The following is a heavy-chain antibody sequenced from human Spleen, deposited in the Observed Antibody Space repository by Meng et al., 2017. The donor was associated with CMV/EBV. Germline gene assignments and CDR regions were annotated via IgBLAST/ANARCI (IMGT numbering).Heavy chain of an antibody. Sequence: GGSLRLSCAASGFILRNYWMHWVRQAPGKGLVWVSHINGDGSITDYADSVKGRFTISRDNAKNSLYLQMNSLRAEDTAVYYCASVKIVVVPAAMGAFDIWGQGTMVTVSS. D-gene: IGHD2-2*01. CDR3: ASVKIVVVPAAMGAFDI. J-gene: IGHJ3*02. V-gene: IGHV3-74*01. CDR1: GFILRNYW. CDR2: INGDGSIT.